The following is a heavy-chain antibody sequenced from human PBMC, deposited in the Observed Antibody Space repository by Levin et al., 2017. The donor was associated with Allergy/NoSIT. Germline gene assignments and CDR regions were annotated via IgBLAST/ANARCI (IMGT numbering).Heavy chain of an antibody. CDR2: ICYNGRT. CDR3: ARDPGYTSNTSGYYDHYFDF. J-gene: IGHJ4*02. CDR1: GDSTSSGDYC. D-gene: IGHD3-22*01. V-gene: IGHV4-39*07. Sequence: MSSETLSLTCTVSGDSTSSGDYCWGWIRQSPGKGLEWIGTICYNGRTFYNPSLKSRLTVSLGTSNNQLSLELTSVTAADTALYYCARDPGYTSNTSGYYDHYFDFWGQGTLVTVSS.